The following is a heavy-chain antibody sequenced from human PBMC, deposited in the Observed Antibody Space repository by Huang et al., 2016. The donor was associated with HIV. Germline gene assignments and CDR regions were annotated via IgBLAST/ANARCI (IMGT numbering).Heavy chain of an antibody. CDR3: AKFSHRRSTHESGFGS. CDR2: VDPGYSVT. D-gene: IGHD3-16*01. V-gene: IGHV5-51*01. Sequence: EVQLVQSGAEVKKPGESLTISCKASGYTFTNYWIGWVRQMPGKGLEGRGIVDPGYSVTRYSPSFQGQVTMSADKSVNTAYLHWSSLKASDTAIYYCAKFSHRRSTHESGFGSWGQGTLLSVSS. J-gene: IGHJ5*02. CDR1: GYTFTNYW.